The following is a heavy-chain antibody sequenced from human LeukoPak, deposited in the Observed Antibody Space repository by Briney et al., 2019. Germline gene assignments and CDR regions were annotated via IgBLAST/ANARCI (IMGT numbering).Heavy chain of an antibody. D-gene: IGHD6-25*01. CDR3: ARFAAGGSYYYYMDV. CDR1: GFTFSSYA. V-gene: IGHV3-30-3*01. J-gene: IGHJ6*03. CDR2: ISYDGSNK. Sequence: GRSLRLSCAASGFTFSSYAMHWVRQAPGKGLEWVAVISYDGSNKYYADSVKGRFTISRDNAKNSLYLQMNSLRADDTAVYYCARFAAGGSYYYYMDVWGKGTTVTVSS.